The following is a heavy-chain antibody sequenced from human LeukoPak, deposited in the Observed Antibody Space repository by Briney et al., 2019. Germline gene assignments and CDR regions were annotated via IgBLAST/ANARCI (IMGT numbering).Heavy chain of an antibody. CDR1: GFTFSSFS. V-gene: IGHV3-21*01. D-gene: IGHD3-22*01. Sequence: PGGSLRLSCAASGFTFSSFSMNWVRQAPGKGLEWVSTVSTGGAATYYADSVKGRFTISRDNAKNSLYLQMNSLRAEDTAVYYCAREIYYDSSEGNFDYWGQGTLVTVSS. CDR3: AREIYYDSSEGNFDY. CDR2: VSTGGAAT. J-gene: IGHJ4*02.